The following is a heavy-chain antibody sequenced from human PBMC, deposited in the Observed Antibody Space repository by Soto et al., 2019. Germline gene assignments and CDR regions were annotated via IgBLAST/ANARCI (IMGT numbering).Heavy chain of an antibody. J-gene: IGHJ4*02. V-gene: IGHV3-23*01. CDR3: TTEVNDY. CDR2: ITSSGGPT. CDR1: GFPFSTYE. Sequence: PGGSLRLSCAASGFPFSTYEMTWARQSPGKGLEWVAFITSSGGPTYYADSVRGRFTISRDNSKNTLYLQMNSLKTEDTAVYYCTTEVNDYWGQGTLVTVSS.